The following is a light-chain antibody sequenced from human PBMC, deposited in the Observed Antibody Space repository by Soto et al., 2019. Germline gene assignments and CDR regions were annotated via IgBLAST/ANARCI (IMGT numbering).Light chain of an antibody. CDR1: SSDVGDYNY. J-gene: IGLJ3*02. V-gene: IGLV2-8*01. CDR3: SSYAGSNNWV. CDR2: EVS. Sequence: QSVLIQPPSASGSPGQSVTISCTGTSSDVGDYNYVSWYQQHPGKAPKLMIYEVSKRSSGVPDRFSGSKSGNTASLTVSGLQAEDEADYYCSSYAGSNNWVFGGGTKLTVL.